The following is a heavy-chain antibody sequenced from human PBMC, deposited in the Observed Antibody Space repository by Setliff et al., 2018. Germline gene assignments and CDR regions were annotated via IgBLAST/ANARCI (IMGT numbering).Heavy chain of an antibody. V-gene: IGHV1-2*06. Sequence: ASVKVSCKASGYIFTGYYMHWVRQAPGQGLEWMGRISPHTGGTNSAQKFQGRVTMTRDTSVSTVYMELKSLRSDDTAVYYCVRAGFDAISNGLDYWGQGTLVTVSS. CDR1: GYIFTGYY. CDR3: VRAGFDAISNGLDY. J-gene: IGHJ4*02. CDR2: ISPHTGGT. D-gene: IGHD3-3*01.